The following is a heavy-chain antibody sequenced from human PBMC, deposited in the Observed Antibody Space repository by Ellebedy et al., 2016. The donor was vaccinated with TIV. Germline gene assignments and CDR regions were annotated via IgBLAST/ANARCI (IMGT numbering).Heavy chain of an antibody. J-gene: IGHJ2*01. CDR3: ATDRVGGNSGYWYFDF. V-gene: IGHV3-9*01. CDR2: ISWNSARI. Sequence: PGGSLRLSCAASGFAFDEFAVHWVRQAPGKGLEWVSGISWNSARIRYADSVKGRFTISRDNATNSVYLQMNSLTAEDTAFYFCATDRVGGNSGYWYFDFWGRGTLVSVSS. D-gene: IGHD4-23*01. CDR1: GFAFDEFA.